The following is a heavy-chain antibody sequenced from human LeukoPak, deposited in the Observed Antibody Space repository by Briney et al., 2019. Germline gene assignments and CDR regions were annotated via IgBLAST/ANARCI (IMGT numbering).Heavy chain of an antibody. V-gene: IGHV4-39*01. J-gene: IGHJ4*02. CDR2: IYYSGNT. CDR1: GFTFSDYY. Sequence: PGGSLRLSCAASGFTFSDYYMRWIRQAPGKGLEWIGSIYYSGNTYYNPSLKSRVTISVDTSKNQFSLKLSSVTAADTAVYYCARHSRGVGATFNFDYWGQGTLVTVSS. CDR3: ARHSRGVGATFNFDY. D-gene: IGHD1-26*01.